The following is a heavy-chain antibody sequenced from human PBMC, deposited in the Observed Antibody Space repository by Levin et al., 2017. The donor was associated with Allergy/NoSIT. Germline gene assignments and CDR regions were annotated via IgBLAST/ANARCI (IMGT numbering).Heavy chain of an antibody. CDR3: ARDEDSSSWSRYYYYYYYMDV. CDR2: ISYDGSNK. Sequence: LSLTCAASGFTFSSYAMHWVRQAPGKGLEWVAVISYDGSNKYYADSVKGRFTISRDNSKNTLYLQMNSLRAEDTAVYYCARDEDSSSWSRYYYYYYYMDVWGKGTTVTVSS. J-gene: IGHJ6*03. D-gene: IGHD6-13*01. V-gene: IGHV3-30-3*01. CDR1: GFTFSSYA.